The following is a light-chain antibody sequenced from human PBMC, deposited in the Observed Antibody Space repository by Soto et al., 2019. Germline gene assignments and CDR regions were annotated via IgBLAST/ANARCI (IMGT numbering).Light chain of an antibody. V-gene: IGLV2-14*01. J-gene: IGLJ2*01. CDR3: SSYTSSGVV. Sequence: QSALTQPASVSGSPGQSITISCTGTSSDVGGYNYVSWYQQHPGKAPKLMIYDVSNRPSGVSNRFSGSKSGNTASLTISGLRAEDEADYYCSSYTSSGVVFGGGTKLTVL. CDR1: SSDVGGYNY. CDR2: DVS.